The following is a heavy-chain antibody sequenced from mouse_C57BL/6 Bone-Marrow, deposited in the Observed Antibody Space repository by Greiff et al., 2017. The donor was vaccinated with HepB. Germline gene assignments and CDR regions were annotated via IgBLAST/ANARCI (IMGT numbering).Heavy chain of an antibody. V-gene: IGHV5-4*01. CDR1: GFTFSSYA. Sequence: EVQRVESGGGLVKPGGSLKLSCAASGFTFSSYAMSWVRQTPEKRLEWVATISDGGSYTYYPDNVKGRFTISRDNAKNNLYLQMSHLKSEDTAMYYCARDGTVVASDYWGQGTTLTVSS. D-gene: IGHD1-1*01. J-gene: IGHJ2*01. CDR3: ARDGTVVASDY. CDR2: ISDGGSYT.